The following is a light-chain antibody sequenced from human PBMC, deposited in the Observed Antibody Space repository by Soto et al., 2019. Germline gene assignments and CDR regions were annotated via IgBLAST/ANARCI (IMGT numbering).Light chain of an antibody. CDR2: EVS. CDR1: SSDVGGYNY. CDR3: SSYTSSSTWV. Sequence: QSVLTQPASVSGSPGQSITISCTGTSSDVGGYNYVSWYQQHPGKAPKLMIYEVSNRPSGVSNRFSGYKSGNTASLTISGLQAEEEADYYCSSYTSSSTWVFGGGTKLTVL. J-gene: IGLJ3*02. V-gene: IGLV2-14*01.